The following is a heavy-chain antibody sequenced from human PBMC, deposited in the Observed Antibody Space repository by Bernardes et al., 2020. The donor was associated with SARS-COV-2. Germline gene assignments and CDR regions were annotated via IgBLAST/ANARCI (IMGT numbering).Heavy chain of an antibody. CDR1: GGSFSGYY. Sequence: SETLSLTCAVYGGSFSGYYWSWIRQPPGKGLEWIGEINHSGSTNYNPSLKSRVTISVDTSKNQFSLKLSSVTAADTAVYYCARRTELGFGYSYGYPNYWGQGTLVTVSS. J-gene: IGHJ4*02. CDR2: INHSGST. D-gene: IGHD5-18*01. CDR3: ARRTELGFGYSYGYPNY. V-gene: IGHV4-34*01.